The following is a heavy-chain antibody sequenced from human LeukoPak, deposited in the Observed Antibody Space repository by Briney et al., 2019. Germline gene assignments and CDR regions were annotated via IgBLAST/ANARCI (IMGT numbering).Heavy chain of an antibody. Sequence: QAGGSLRLSCAASGFTFSSYEMNWVRQAPGKGLEWVSYISSSGSTIYYADSVKGRFTISRDNAKNSLYLQMNSLGAEDTAVYYCARTNYDSSGRGVFDYWGQGTLVTVSS. J-gene: IGHJ4*02. V-gene: IGHV3-48*03. CDR2: ISSSGSTI. CDR1: GFTFSSYE. CDR3: ARTNYDSSGRGVFDY. D-gene: IGHD3-22*01.